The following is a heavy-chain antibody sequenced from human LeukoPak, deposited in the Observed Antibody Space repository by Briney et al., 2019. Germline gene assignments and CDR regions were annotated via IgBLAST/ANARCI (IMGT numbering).Heavy chain of an antibody. J-gene: IGHJ4*02. Sequence: PSETLSLTCTVSGGSISSYYWSWIRQPPGKGLEWIGYFYYSGSSNNNPSLKSRVTISLDTSKNQFSLKLNSVTAADTAVYYCARAGMAGKNFFDYWGQGTLVTVSS. D-gene: IGHD6-19*01. CDR1: GGSISSYY. CDR2: FYYSGSS. CDR3: ARAGMAGKNFFDY. V-gene: IGHV4-59*01.